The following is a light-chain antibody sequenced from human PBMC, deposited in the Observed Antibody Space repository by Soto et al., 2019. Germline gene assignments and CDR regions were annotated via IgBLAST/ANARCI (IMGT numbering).Light chain of an antibody. V-gene: IGKV1-39*01. Sequence: DIQMTQSPSSLSASLGDRVTITCRASQSITNYLNWYQQKPGKAPKLLMYAISTLQSGVPSRFGGSGSGTEFTLTISSLQPDDFATYYCQQSYSTPYTFXQGTKVDIK. J-gene: IGKJ2*01. CDR1: QSITNY. CDR2: AIS. CDR3: QQSYSTPYT.